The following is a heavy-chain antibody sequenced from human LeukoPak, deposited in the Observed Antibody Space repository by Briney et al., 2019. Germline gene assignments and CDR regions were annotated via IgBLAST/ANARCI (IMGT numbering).Heavy chain of an antibody. CDR2: ISWNSGSI. CDR3: ARGGSYYLYYFDY. Sequence: GRSLRLSCAASGFTFSSYAMHWVWQAPGKGLEWVSGISWNSGSIGYADSVKGRFTISRDNAKNSLSLQMNSLRAEDTAVYYCARGGSYYLYYFDYWGQGTPVTVSS. CDR1: GFTFSSYA. D-gene: IGHD1-26*01. V-gene: IGHV3-9*01. J-gene: IGHJ4*02.